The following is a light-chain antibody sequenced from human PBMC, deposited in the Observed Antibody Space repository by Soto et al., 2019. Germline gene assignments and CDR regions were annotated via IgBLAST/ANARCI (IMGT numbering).Light chain of an antibody. Sequence: AIQLTQSPSSLSASVGDRVTITCRASQGISTLLAWYQQKPGKAPKVLIYESSLLQSGVPSSLSGSGSGTDFTLTISSLRPEDFATYYCQHFKSFPITFGQGTRLEIK. V-gene: IGKV1-13*02. J-gene: IGKJ5*01. CDR3: QHFKSFPIT. CDR2: ESS. CDR1: QGISTL.